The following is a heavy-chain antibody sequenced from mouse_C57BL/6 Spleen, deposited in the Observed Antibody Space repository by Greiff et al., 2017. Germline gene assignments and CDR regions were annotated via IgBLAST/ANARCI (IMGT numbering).Heavy chain of an antibody. CDR3: ARVCYDGYFDV. J-gene: IGHJ1*03. V-gene: IGHV1-53*01. CDR2: INPSNGGT. CDR1: GYTFTSYW. Sequence: QVQLKQPGTELVKPGASVKLSCKASGYTFTSYWMHWVKQSPGQGLEWIGNINPSNGGTNYNEKFKSKATLTVDKSSSTAYMQLSSLTSEDSAVYYCARVCYDGYFDVWGTGTTVTVSS. D-gene: IGHD2-12*01.